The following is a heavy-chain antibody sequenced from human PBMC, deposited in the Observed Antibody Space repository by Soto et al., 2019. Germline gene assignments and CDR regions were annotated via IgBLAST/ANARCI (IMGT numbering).Heavy chain of an antibody. V-gene: IGHV3-23*01. J-gene: IGHJ4*02. CDR2: ISGSGDRT. Sequence: GGSLRLSCAASGFTFNIYAMSWVRQAPGKGLEWVSGISGSGDRTHFVDSLKGRFTIPRDNVKNTLYLQMNSLRAEDTAVYYCAKASTYEYVWGSFRYYFDHWGQGALVTVSS. CDR3: AKASTYEYVWGSFRYYFDH. CDR1: GFTFNIYA. D-gene: IGHD3-16*02.